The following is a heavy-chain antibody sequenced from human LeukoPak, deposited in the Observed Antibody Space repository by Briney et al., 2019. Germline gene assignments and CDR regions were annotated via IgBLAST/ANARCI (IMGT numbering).Heavy chain of an antibody. V-gene: IGHV3-30*18. D-gene: IGHD4/OR15-4a*01. Sequence: GGSLRLSCAASGFTFSSYGMHWVRQAPGKGLEWVAVISYDGSNKYYADSVKGRFTISRDNSKNTLYLQMNSLGAEDTAVYYCANSANLDYWGQGTLVTVSS. J-gene: IGHJ4*02. CDR2: ISYDGSNK. CDR3: ANSANLDY. CDR1: GFTFSSYG.